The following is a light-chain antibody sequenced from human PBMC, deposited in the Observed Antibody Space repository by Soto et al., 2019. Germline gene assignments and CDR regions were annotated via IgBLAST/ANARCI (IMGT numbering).Light chain of an antibody. CDR2: AAS. CDR1: QGMSNC. J-gene: IGKJ5*01. CDR3: QQAYSFPIT. V-gene: IGKV1-12*01. Sequence: DIQMTQSPSSVPASIADRVTVTCRASQGMSNCLAWYQQKPGKAPKFLISAASSLQSGVPSRFSGSESGIDFPLTISSLQPEDFATYYCQQAYSFPITFGQGTRLEIK.